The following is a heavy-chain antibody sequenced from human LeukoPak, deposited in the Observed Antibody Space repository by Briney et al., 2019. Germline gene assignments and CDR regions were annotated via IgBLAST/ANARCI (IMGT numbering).Heavy chain of an antibody. V-gene: IGHV1-18*01. CDR1: GYTFSSYG. J-gene: IGHJ5*02. CDR3: ARGAYYYDSSGYYLEYNWFDP. D-gene: IGHD3-22*01. Sequence: ASVKVSCKASGYTFSSYGISWVRQAPGQGLEWMGWISAYNGDVKYAQMVQGRVTMTTDTSTRTAYMELRSLRSEDTAVYYCARGAYYYDSSGYYLEYNWFDPWGQGTLVTVSS. CDR2: ISAYNGDV.